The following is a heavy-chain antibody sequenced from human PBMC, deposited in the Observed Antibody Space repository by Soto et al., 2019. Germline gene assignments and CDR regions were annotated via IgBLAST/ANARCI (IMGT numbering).Heavy chain of an antibody. Sequence: GLGWVAVIWYDGRNKYYAASVKGRFTIYRYNSKNTLYLQMNSLRAEDTAVYYCARDLWDCSSTSCYTDGDYCYGMDVWGQGTTVTVSS. V-gene: IGHV3-33*01. J-gene: IGHJ6*02. CDR2: IWYDGRNK. CDR3: ARDLWDCSSTSCYTDGDYCYGMDV. D-gene: IGHD2-2*02.